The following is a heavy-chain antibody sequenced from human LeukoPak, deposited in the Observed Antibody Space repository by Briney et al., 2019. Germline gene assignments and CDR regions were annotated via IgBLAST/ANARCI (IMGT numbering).Heavy chain of an antibody. CDR3: VSFYETY. D-gene: IGHD2-2*01. CDR1: GNYW. V-gene: IGHV3-74*01. J-gene: IGHJ4*02. CDR2: INSDGSWT. Sequence: GESLRLSCAASGNYWMHWDRQAPGKGLVWVSHINSDGSWTSYADSVKGRFTISKDNAKNTVYLQMNNLRAEDTAVYYCVSFYETYWGRGTLVTVSS.